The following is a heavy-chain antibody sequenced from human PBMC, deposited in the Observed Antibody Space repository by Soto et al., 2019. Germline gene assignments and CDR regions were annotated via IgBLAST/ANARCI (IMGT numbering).Heavy chain of an antibody. CDR1: IESIKSGGFA. Sequence: SDTLSLRCTACIESIKSGGFAWTWISQHPGKGLEWIGHIYYTGSTHYNPSLKSRVTMLIDTSNNQVSLKLSSVTAADTAVYYCARSYSSGKRNWFDPWGQGTLVTVSS. CDR3: ARSYSSGKRNWFDP. CDR2: IYYTGST. D-gene: IGHD6-19*01. J-gene: IGHJ5*02. V-gene: IGHV4-31*03.